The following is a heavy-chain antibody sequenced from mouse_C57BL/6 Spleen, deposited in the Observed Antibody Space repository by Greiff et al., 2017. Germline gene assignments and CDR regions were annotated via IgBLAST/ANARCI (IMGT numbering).Heavy chain of an antibody. CDR1: GFTFSSYA. V-gene: IGHV5-9-1*02. Sequence: EVKLVESGEGLVKPGGSLTLSCAASGFTFSSYAMSWVRQTPEKRLEWVAYISSGGDYIYYADTVKGRFTISRDNARNTLYLQMSSLKSEDTAMYYCTRDRGYDYGVYFDVWGTGTTVTVSS. D-gene: IGHD2-4*01. CDR3: TRDRGYDYGVYFDV. J-gene: IGHJ1*03. CDR2: ISSGGDYI.